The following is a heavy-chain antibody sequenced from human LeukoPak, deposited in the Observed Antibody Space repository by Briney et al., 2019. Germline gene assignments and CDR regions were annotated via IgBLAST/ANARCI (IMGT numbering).Heavy chain of an antibody. J-gene: IGHJ4*02. CDR3: ASRGHYTYYFDF. D-gene: IGHD3-3*01. CDR1: GYAITSGYY. Sequence: SETLSLTCTVSGYAITSGYYWGWVRPSPGKGLEWIGDVYHNGATFDNPSLKSRLSISVDTSKNQFSLNLSSVTAADTAVYYCASRGHYTYYFDFWGQGTLVPVSS. CDR2: VYHNGAT. V-gene: IGHV4-38-2*02.